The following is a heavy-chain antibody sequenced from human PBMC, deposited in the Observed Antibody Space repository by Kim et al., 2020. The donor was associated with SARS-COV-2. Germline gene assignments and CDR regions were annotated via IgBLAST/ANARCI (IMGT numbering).Heavy chain of an antibody. J-gene: IGHJ5*02. V-gene: IGHV4-61*02. Sequence: SETLSLTCTVSGGSISSGSYYWSWIRQPAGKGLEWIGRIYTSGSTNYNPSLKSRVTISVDTSKNQFSLKLSSVTAADTAVYYCARLRRVLRYFDFNWFDPWGQGTLVTVSS. CDR2: IYTSGST. CDR1: GGSISSGSYY. D-gene: IGHD3-9*01. CDR3: ARLRRVLRYFDFNWFDP.